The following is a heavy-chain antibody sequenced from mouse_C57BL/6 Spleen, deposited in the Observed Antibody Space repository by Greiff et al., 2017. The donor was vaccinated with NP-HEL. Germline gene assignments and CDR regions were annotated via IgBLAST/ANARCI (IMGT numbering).Heavy chain of an antibody. J-gene: IGHJ2*01. D-gene: IGHD1-1*01. V-gene: IGHV5-6*01. CDR2: ISSGGSYT. CDR3: ARQGDYYGSSPFDY. CDR1: GFTFSSYG. Sequence: EVKLMESGGDLVKPGGSLKLSCAASGFTFSSYGMSWVRQTPDKRLEWVATISSGGSYTYYPDSVKGRFTISRDNAKNTLYLQMSSLKSEDTAMYYCARQGDYYGSSPFDYWGQGTTLTFSS.